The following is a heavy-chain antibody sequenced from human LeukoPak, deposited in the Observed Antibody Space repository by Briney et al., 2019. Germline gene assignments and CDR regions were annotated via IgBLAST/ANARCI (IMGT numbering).Heavy chain of an antibody. CDR2: ISSSGDTT. V-gene: IGHV3-23*01. J-gene: IGHJ4*02. CDR1: GFTFSTFA. D-gene: IGHD6-19*01. CDR3: AKGNSGYSSGWYYHFFDY. Sequence: GGSLRLSCTASGFTFSTFAMGWVRQAPGKGLQWVSGISSSGDTTYYADSVKGRFTISRDNSKNTLYLQMNSLRAEDTAVYYCAKGNSGYSSGWYYHFFDYWGQGTLVTVSS.